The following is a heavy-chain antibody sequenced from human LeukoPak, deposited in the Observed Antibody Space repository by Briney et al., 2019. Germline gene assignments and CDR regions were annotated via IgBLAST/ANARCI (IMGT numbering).Heavy chain of an antibody. V-gene: IGHV4-34*01. CDR1: GGSFSGYF. CDR2: INHSGNT. D-gene: IGHD3-16*02. J-gene: IGHJ4*02. CDR3: ARGVRYGDSGGGYHFDY. Sequence: TSETLSLTCAVYGGSFSGYFWSWVRHSPGKGLEWIGEINHSGNTNYNPSLKSRVTISVDTSKNQFSLKLSSVTAADPAVYYCARGVRYGDSGGGYHFDYWGQGTLVTVSS.